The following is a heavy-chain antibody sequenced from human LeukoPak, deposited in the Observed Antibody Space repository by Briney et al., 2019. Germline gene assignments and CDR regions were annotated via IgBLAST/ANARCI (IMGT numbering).Heavy chain of an antibody. D-gene: IGHD2-2*01. CDR2: IIPILGIA. Sequence: VASVKVSCKASGGTFSSYAISWVRQAPGQGLEWMGRIIPILGIANYAQKFQGRVTITADKSTSTAYMELSSLRSEDTAVYYCTLGYCSSTSCHNYYHYYGMDVWGQGTTVTVSS. V-gene: IGHV1-69*04. J-gene: IGHJ6*02. CDR1: GGTFSSYA. CDR3: TLGYCSSTSCHNYYHYYGMDV.